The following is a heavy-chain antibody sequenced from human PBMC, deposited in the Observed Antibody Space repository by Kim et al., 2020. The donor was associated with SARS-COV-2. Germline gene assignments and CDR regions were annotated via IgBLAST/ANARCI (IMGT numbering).Heavy chain of an antibody. V-gene: IGHV1-69*13. Sequence: SVKVSCKASGGTFSSYAISWVRQAPGQGLEWMGGIIPIFGTANYAQKFQGRVTITADESTSTAYMELSSLRSEDTAVYYCASPREQTGYSSGWGRYGMDVWGQGTTVTVS. J-gene: IGHJ6*02. CDR2: IIPIFGTA. D-gene: IGHD6-19*01. CDR1: GGTFSSYA. CDR3: ASPREQTGYSSGWGRYGMDV.